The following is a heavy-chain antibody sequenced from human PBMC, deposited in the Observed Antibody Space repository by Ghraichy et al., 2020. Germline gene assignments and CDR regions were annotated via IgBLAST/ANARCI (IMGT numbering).Heavy chain of an antibody. CDR1: GITFSNYA. V-gene: IGHV3-23*01. J-gene: IGHJ4*02. Sequence: GGSLRLSCVASGITFSNYAINWARQAPGRGLEWVSAISAGGDSIFYADSVKGRFTISRDNSKSTLYLQMNSLRAEDTAVYYCAKVAGTTLRAFFFDYWGQGTLVTVSS. CDR3: AKVAGTTLRAFFFDY. CDR2: ISAGGDSI. D-gene: IGHD1-1*01.